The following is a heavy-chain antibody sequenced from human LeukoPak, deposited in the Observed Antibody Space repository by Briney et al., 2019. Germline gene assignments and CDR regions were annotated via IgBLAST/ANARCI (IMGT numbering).Heavy chain of an antibody. Sequence: GGSLRLSCAASGFTFSSYEMNWVRQAPGKGLEWVSYISVIGYNIYYADSVKGRFTISRDNAKNSLFLQMSSLRAEDTAVYYCVRSQRAFGRCYDYWGQGILVPVSS. V-gene: IGHV3-48*03. D-gene: IGHD2-15*01. CDR1: GFTFSSYE. J-gene: IGHJ4*02. CDR3: VRSQRAFGRCYDY. CDR2: ISVIGYNI.